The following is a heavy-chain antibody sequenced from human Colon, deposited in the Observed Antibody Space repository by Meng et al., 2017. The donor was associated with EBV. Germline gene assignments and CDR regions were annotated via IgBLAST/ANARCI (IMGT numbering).Heavy chain of an antibody. CDR2: INTHTGNP. J-gene: IGHJ2*01. V-gene: IGHV7-4-1*02. CDR3: ARGGPYPDSSGFRWYFDL. Sequence: GQLVQSGSELKKPGASVKVSCKASGYTFINYAINWVRQAPGQGLEWMGWINTHTGNPTYGQGFTGRFVLSSDTSVSTANLQISSLKAEDTAVYYCARGGPYPDSSGFRWYFDLWGRGTLVTVSS. CDR1: GYTFINYA. D-gene: IGHD3-22*01.